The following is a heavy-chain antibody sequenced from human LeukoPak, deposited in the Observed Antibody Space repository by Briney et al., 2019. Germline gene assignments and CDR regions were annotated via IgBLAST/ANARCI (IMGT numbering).Heavy chain of an antibody. CDR1: GGTFSSYA. CDR2: IIPTFGIA. J-gene: IGHJ4*02. Sequence: SVKVSCKASGGTFSSYAISWVRQAPGQGLEWMGGIIPTFGIANYAQRFQGRVTITTDESTSTAYMELSSLRSEDTAVYYCAREVGYCSSTSCPFDYWGQGTLVTVSS. V-gene: IGHV1-69*05. D-gene: IGHD2-2*03. CDR3: AREVGYCSSTSCPFDY.